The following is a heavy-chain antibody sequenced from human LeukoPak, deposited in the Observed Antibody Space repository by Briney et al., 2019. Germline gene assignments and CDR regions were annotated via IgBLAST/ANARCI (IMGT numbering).Heavy chain of an antibody. CDR2: INPSGGST. Sequence: ASVKVSCKASGYTFTSYYMHWVRQAPGQGLEWMGIINPSGGSTSYAQKFQGRVTMTRDMSTSTVYMELSSLRSEDTAVYYCARGVGGESGYFDGDPWGQGTLVTVSS. D-gene: IGHD3-16*01. J-gene: IGHJ5*02. CDR1: GYTFTSYY. CDR3: ARGVGGESGYFDGDP. V-gene: IGHV1-46*01.